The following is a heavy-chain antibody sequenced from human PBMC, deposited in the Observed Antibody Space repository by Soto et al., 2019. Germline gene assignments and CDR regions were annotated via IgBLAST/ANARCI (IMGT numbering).Heavy chain of an antibody. Sequence: QVHLVESGGGVVQPGRSLRLSCAASGFIVSDYAIHWVRQAPGKGLECVAVISHDGASIHHAESVQGRFTISSGNSINTVFLKMISLRLEDTATYYCARGADSSSWYGGWIDPWGQGILVTVSS. CDR1: GFIVSDYA. J-gene: IGHJ5*02. CDR2: ISHDGASI. V-gene: IGHV3-30-3*01. D-gene: IGHD6-13*01. CDR3: ARGADSSSWYGGWIDP.